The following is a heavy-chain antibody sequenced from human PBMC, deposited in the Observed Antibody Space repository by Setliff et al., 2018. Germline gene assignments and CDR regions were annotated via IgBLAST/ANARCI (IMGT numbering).Heavy chain of an antibody. CDR1: GFPFSRFW. D-gene: IGHD2-21*01. V-gene: IGHV3-7*01. CDR3: AREASTGSDGSASI. CDR2: IRQDGGEK. J-gene: IGHJ3*02. Sequence: GESLTLSCVASGFPFSRFWMSWIRQTPGKGLEWLASIRQDGGEKDYVDSVRGRFSISRDNAKTSVYLQMDSLRDEDTAVYYCAREASTGSDGSASIWGQGTMVTVSS.